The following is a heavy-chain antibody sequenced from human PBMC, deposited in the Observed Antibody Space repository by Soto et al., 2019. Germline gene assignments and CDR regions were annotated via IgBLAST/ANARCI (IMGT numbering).Heavy chain of an antibody. D-gene: IGHD3-22*01. V-gene: IGHV1-58*01. CDR1: GFTFTSSA. J-gene: IGHJ6*02. CDR2: IVVGSGNT. CDR3: AAGDYYDSSGYKSYYYYGMDV. Sequence: ASVKVSCKASGFTFTSSAVQWVRQARGQRLEWIGWIVVGSGNTNYAQKFQERVTITRDMSTSTAYMELSSLRSEDTAVYYCAAGDYYDSSGYKSYYYYGMDVWGQGATVTV.